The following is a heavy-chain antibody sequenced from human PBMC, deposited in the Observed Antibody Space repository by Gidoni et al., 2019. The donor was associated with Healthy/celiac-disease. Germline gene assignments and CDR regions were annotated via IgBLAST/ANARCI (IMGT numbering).Heavy chain of an antibody. D-gene: IGHD3-22*01. V-gene: IGHV3-23*01. J-gene: IGHJ4*02. CDR3: AKCPPEYYYDSSGYYGFDY. CDR1: GFPFTRYA. Sequence: EVQLLESGGGLVRPGGSRGLDCAASGFPFTRYALCWVRQAPGRGLEWVSAISGSGGSTYYADSVKGRFTISRDNSKNTLYLQMNSLRAEDTAVYYCAKCPPEYYYDSSGYYGFDYWGQGTLVTVSS. CDR2: ISGSGGST.